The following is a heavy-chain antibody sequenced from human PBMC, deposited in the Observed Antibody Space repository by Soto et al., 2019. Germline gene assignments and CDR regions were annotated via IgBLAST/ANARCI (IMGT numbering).Heavy chain of an antibody. CDR3: AIPFISTDNAYDF. V-gene: IGHV1-8*01. J-gene: IGHJ3*01. D-gene: IGHD1-1*01. CDR1: GYTFSNYD. Sequence: GASVKVSCKASGYTFSNYDINWVRQATGQGLEWMGWMNSNSGKTGYAQKFQDRVTMTRDTSVSTAYMEVSSLRPDDTAVYYCAIPFISTDNAYDFWG. CDR2: MNSNSGKT.